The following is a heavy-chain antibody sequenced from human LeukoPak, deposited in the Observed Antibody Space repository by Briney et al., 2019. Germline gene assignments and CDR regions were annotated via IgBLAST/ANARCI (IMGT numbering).Heavy chain of an antibody. J-gene: IGHJ1*01. D-gene: IGHD3-22*01. CDR2: INPNSGGT. CDR1: GYTFTGYY. CDR3: ARVDLNYYDSGACGDRPNEYFQH. V-gene: IGHV1-2*02. Sequence: ASVKVSCKASGYTFTGYYMHWVRQAPGQGLEWMGWINPNSGGTNYAQKFQGRVTMTRDTSISTAYMELSRLRSDDTAVYYCARVDLNYYDSGACGDRPNEYFQHWGQGTLVTVSS.